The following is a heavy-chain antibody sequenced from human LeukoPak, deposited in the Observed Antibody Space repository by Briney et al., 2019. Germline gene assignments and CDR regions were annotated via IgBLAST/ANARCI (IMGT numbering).Heavy chain of an antibody. J-gene: IGHJ4*02. CDR1: GYTFTGYY. V-gene: IGHV1-2*02. CDR2: INPNSGGT. D-gene: IGHD3-22*01. Sequence: ASVKVSFKASGYTFTGYYMHWVRQAPGQGLEWMGWINPNSGGTNYAQKFQGRVTMTRDTSISTAYMELSRLRSDDTAVYYCARNFCFDSSGYYHYWGQGTLVTVSS. CDR3: ARNFCFDSSGYYHY.